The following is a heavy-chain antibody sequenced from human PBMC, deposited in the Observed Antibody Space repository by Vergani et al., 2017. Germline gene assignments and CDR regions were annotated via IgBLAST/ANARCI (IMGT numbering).Heavy chain of an antibody. CDR2: IDWDDDK. Sequence: QVTLRESGPALVKPTQTLTLTCTFSGFSLSTSGMCLSWIRQPPGKALEWLARIDWDDDKYYSTSLKTRLTISKETSKNQVVLTMTNMDPVDTATYYCARHRSQNMDVWGKGTTVTVSS. CDR1: GFSLSTSGMC. J-gene: IGHJ6*03. CDR3: ARHRSQNMDV. V-gene: IGHV2-70*15.